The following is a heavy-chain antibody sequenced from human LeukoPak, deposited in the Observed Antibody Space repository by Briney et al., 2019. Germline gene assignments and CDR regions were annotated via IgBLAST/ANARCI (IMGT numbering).Heavy chain of an antibody. J-gene: IGHJ4*02. D-gene: IGHD2-2*01. CDR1: GGSISSGGYY. Sequence: SETLSLTCTVSGGSISSGGYYWSWIRQHPGKGLEWIGYIYYSGSTYYNPSLKSRVTISVDTSKNQFSLKLSSVTAADTAVYYCAARDGLIPAATSYFDYWGQGTLVTVSS. CDR3: AARDGLIPAATSYFDY. CDR2: IYYSGST. V-gene: IGHV4-31*03.